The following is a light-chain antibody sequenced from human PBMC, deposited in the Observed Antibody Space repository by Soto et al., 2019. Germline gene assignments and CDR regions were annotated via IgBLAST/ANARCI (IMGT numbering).Light chain of an antibody. CDR3: KQYDGYSRT. J-gene: IGKJ1*01. V-gene: IGKV1-5*03. CDR1: QSISGW. CDR2: KAS. Sequence: DVQMTQSPSTLSASVGDRVTITCRASQSISGWLAWYQQRPGKAPKLMIYKASTLETGVPSRFSGSGSGTEFTLTIHNLQPDDFATYYCKQYDGYSRTFGHGTKVEIK.